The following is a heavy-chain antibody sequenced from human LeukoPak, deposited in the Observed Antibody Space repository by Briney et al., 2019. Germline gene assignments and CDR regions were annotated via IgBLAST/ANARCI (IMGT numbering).Heavy chain of an antibody. J-gene: IGHJ6*03. CDR3: AKDAIVYYYYYMDV. CDR2: ISSSSSTI. Sequence: GGSLRLSCAASGFTFSSYSMNWVRQSPGKGLEWLSYISSSSSTIYYADSVKGRFTISRDNAKDSLYLQMNSLRAEDTAIYYCAKDAIVYYYYYMDVWGKGTTVTVSS. D-gene: IGHD2-15*01. CDR1: GFTFSSYS. V-gene: IGHV3-48*01.